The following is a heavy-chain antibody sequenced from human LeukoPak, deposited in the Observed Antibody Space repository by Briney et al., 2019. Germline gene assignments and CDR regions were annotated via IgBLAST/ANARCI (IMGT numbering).Heavy chain of an antibody. Sequence: GESLKISCKGSGYGFTSYWIGWVRQMPGKGLEWMGIIYPGDSDTRYSPSFQGQVTFSADKSISTAYVQWSSLKASDTAMYYCVTAGHFDYWGQGTLVTVSS. CDR3: VTAGHFDY. CDR2: IYPGDSDT. V-gene: IGHV5-51*01. D-gene: IGHD6-13*01. CDR1: GYGFTSYW. J-gene: IGHJ4*02.